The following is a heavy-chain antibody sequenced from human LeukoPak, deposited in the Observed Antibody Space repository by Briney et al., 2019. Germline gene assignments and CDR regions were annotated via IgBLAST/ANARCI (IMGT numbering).Heavy chain of an antibody. CDR2: FFYSGST. J-gene: IGHJ3*01. V-gene: IGHV4-30-4*01. CDR1: GGSISSGDYY. D-gene: IGHD1-26*01. Sequence: PSETLSLTCSVTGGSISSGDYYWSWIRQPPGKGLEWIGYFFYSGSTYYNPSLKSRATISVVTSKNQISLRLRSVTAADTAVYYCARDGIGGDGDAFDVWGQGTAVTVSS. CDR3: ARDGIGGDGDAFDV.